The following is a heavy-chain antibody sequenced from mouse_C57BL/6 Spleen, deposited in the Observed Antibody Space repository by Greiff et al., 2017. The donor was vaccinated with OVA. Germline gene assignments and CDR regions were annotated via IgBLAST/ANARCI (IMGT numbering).Heavy chain of an antibody. CDR2: ISSGSSTI. D-gene: IGHD1-1*01. CDR3: ARYYYGSSEGYFDV. CDR1: GFTFSDYG. J-gene: IGHJ1*03. V-gene: IGHV5-17*01. Sequence: DVKLQESGGGLVKPGGSLKLSCAASGFTFSDYGMHWVRQAPEKGLEWVAYISSGSSTIYYADTVKGRFTISRDNAKNTLFLQMTSLRSEDTAMYYCARYYYGSSEGYFDVWGTGTTVTVSS.